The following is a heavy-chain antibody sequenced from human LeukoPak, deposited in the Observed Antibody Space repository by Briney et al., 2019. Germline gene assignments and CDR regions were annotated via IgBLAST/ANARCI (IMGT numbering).Heavy chain of an antibody. D-gene: IGHD6-19*01. J-gene: IGHJ4*02. CDR1: GGSFSGYY. Sequence: PSETLSLTCAVYGGSFSGYYWSSIRQPPGKGLEWIGEINHSGSTNYNPSLKSRVTISVDTSKNQFSLKLSSVTAADTAVYYCARGRYSSGWYYFDYWGQGTLVTVSS. CDR3: ARGRYSSGWYYFDY. V-gene: IGHV4-34*01. CDR2: INHSGST.